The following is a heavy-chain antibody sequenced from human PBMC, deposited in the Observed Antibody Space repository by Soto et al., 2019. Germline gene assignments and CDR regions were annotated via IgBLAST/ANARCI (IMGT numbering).Heavy chain of an antibody. CDR2: IWYDGSNK. CDR1: GFTFSSYG. V-gene: IGHV3-33*01. D-gene: IGHD6-13*01. Sequence: QVQLVESGGGVVQPGRSLRLSCAASGFTFSSYGMHWVRQAPGKGLEWVAVIWYDGSNKYYADSVKGRFTISRDNSKNXXYLXXXSLRXXXXXXXXXXXDXGSSSWYDYWGQGTLVTVSS. CDR3: XXDXGSSSWYDY. J-gene: IGHJ4*02.